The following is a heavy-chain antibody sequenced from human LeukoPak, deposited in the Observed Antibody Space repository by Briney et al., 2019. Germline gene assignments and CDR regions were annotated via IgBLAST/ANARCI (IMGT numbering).Heavy chain of an antibody. D-gene: IGHD6-19*01. J-gene: IGHJ4*02. Sequence: ASVKVSRKASGGTFSSYAISWVRQAPGQGLEWMGGIIPIFGTANYAQKFQGRVTITADESTSTAYMELSSLRSEDTAVYYCARDQSDSSGWYYFDYWGQGTLVTVSS. V-gene: IGHV1-69*13. CDR2: IIPIFGTA. CDR3: ARDQSDSSGWYYFDY. CDR1: GGTFSSYA.